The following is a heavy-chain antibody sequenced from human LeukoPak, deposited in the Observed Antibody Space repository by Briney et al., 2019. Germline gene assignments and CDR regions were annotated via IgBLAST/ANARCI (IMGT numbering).Heavy chain of an antibody. CDR1: GFTFSDYY. V-gene: IGHV3-11*01. CDR2: ISNSGSTI. Sequence: PGRSLRLSCAASGFTFSDYYMSWIRQAPGKGLEWVSYISNSGSTIYYADSVKGRFTISRDNAKNSLYLQMNSLRAEDTAVYYCARIGRATVGVDYDFWSGYHPYYYYMDVWGKGTTVTVSS. J-gene: IGHJ6*03. D-gene: IGHD3-3*01. CDR3: ARIGRATVGVDYDFWSGYHPYYYYMDV.